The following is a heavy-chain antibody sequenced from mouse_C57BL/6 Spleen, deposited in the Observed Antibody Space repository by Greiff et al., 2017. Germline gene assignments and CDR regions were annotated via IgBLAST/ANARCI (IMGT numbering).Heavy chain of an antibody. D-gene: IGHD1-1*01. Sequence: EVKVEESGPGLVKPSQSLSLTCSVTGYSITSGYYWNWIRQFPGNKLEWMGYISYDGSNNYNPSLKNRISITRDTSKNQVFLKLNSVTTEDTATYYCARDPFYYYGSSYWYFDVWGTGTTVTVSS. CDR1: GYSITSGYY. V-gene: IGHV3-6*01. CDR3: ARDPFYYYGSSYWYFDV. CDR2: ISYDGSN. J-gene: IGHJ1*03.